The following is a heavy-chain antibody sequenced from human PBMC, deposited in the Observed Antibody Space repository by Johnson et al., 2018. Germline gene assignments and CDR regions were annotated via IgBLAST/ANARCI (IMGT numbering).Heavy chain of an antibody. V-gene: IGHV3-30*18. Sequence: QVQLVESGGGVVQPGRSLRLSCAASGFTFSRYGIHWVRQAPGKGLEWVAVVSYDGSDKYYADSLKGRFTISRDNSKNTLYPQMNSLRAEDTAVYYCEKDQGHGSGGSCYHFDYWGQGTRVTVSS. J-gene: IGHJ4*02. CDR3: EKDQGHGSGGSCYHFDY. D-gene: IGHD2-15*01. CDR2: VSYDGSDK. CDR1: GFTFSRYG.